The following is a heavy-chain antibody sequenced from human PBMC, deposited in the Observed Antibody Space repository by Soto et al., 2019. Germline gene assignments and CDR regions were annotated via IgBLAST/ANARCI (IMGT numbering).Heavy chain of an antibody. Sequence: QVQLMQSGAEMKKPGASVKVSCKASGYTFTGYFMHWVRQAPGQGLEWMGGINTNSGATKYAHKFQGRVTMTRDTAISTAYMELSCLTSADTAVYFCARGGGTILAPLPWGQGTLVTVSS. J-gene: IGHJ5*02. V-gene: IGHV1-2*02. D-gene: IGHD3-3*01. CDR1: GYTFTGYF. CDR2: INTNSGAT. CDR3: ARGGGTILAPLP.